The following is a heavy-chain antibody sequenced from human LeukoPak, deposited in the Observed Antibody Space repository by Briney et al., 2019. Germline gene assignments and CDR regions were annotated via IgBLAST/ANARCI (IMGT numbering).Heavy chain of an antibody. CDR2: VHHSFSS. D-gene: IGHD4-11*01. Sequence: PSDTLSLTCAVSGASMNDYYWSWIRQTPGKGLEWIGHVHHSFSSNFSPSLKSRVTMSMDTSKSQFSLRVTSVTAADTAVYYCACYSVLGRTFDCWGQGTQVTVSS. CDR3: ACYSVLGRTFDC. CDR1: GASMNDYY. V-gene: IGHV4-59*07. J-gene: IGHJ4*02.